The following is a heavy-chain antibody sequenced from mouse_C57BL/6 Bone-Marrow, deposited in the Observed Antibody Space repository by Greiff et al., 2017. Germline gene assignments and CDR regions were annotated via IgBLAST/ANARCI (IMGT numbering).Heavy chain of an antibody. Sequence: VQVVESGPELVKPGASVKISCKASGYTFTDYYINWVKQRPGQGLEWIGWIYPGSGNTKYNEKFKGKATLTVDTSSSTAYMQLSSLTSEDSAVYFCARGGIYYGNYIYAMDYWGQGTSVTVSS. J-gene: IGHJ4*01. CDR1: GYTFTDYY. CDR2: IYPGSGNT. V-gene: IGHV1-84*01. D-gene: IGHD2-1*01. CDR3: ARGGIYYGNYIYAMDY.